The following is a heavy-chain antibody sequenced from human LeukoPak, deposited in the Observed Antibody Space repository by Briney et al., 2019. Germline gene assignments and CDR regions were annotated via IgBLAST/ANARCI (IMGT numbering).Heavy chain of an antibody. Sequence: SETLSLTCTVSGGSISRYYWSWIRQPPGKGLEWIGSIYYSGSTNYNPSLKSRVTISVDTSKNQFSLKLSSVTAADTAVYYCARDKKVATSYYWYSMDVWGKGTTVTVSS. CDR3: ARDKKVATSYYWYSMDV. CDR2: IYYSGST. V-gene: IGHV4-59*01. D-gene: IGHD5-12*01. CDR1: GGSISRYY. J-gene: IGHJ6*03.